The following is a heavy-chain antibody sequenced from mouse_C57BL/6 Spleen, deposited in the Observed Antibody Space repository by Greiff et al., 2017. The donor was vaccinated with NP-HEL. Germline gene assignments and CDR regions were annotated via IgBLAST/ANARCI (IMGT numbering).Heavy chain of an antibody. Sequence: QVQLQQPGAELLRPGSSVKLSCKASGYTFTSYWMDWVKQRPGQGLEWIGNIYPSDSETHYNQKFKDKATLTVDKSSSTAYMQLSSLTSEDSAVYYCATGGYSNWAWFAYWGQGTLVTVSA. CDR2: IYPSDSET. V-gene: IGHV1-61*01. D-gene: IGHD2-5*01. J-gene: IGHJ3*01. CDR3: ATGGYSNWAWFAY. CDR1: GYTFTSYW.